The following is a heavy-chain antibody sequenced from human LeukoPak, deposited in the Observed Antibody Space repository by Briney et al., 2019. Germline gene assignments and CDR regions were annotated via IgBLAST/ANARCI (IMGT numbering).Heavy chain of an antibody. Sequence: SETLSLTCTVSGGSISSGSYYWSWIRQPAGKGLEWIGRIYTSGSTNYNPSLKSRVTISVDTSKNQFSLKLSSVTAADTAVYYCARVAAIVVAGAIPDYFDYWGQGTLVTVSS. V-gene: IGHV4-61*02. CDR3: ARVAAIVVAGAIPDYFDY. J-gene: IGHJ4*02. CDR2: IYTSGST. CDR1: GGSISSGSYY. D-gene: IGHD6-19*01.